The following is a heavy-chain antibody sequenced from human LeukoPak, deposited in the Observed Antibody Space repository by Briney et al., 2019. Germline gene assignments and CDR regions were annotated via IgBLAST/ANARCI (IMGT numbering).Heavy chain of an antibody. D-gene: IGHD6-19*01. CDR2: IYHGDSDT. CDR1: GYTFTRFW. J-gene: IGHJ4*02. CDR3: ARFIAVAGTSTPLDY. V-gene: IGHV5-51*01. Sequence: GESLKISCKGSGYTFTRFWIGWVRQMPGKGLEWMGIIYHGDSDTRYSPSFQGQVTISADKSISTAYLQWSSLKASDTAMYYCARFIAVAGTSTPLDYWGQGTLVTVSS.